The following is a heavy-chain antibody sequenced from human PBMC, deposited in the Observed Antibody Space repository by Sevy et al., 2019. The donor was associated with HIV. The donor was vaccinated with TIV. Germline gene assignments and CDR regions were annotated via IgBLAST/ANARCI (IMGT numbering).Heavy chain of an antibody. Sequence: GGSLRLSCAVSGFTFSTYAMSWVRQAPGKGLEWVSAISGSGGSSTYYADSVKGRFTISRDNSKNTLYLQMNSLRAEDTAVYYWAKDRDFWRGACYFDYWGQGTLVTVSS. D-gene: IGHD3-3*01. CDR3: AKDRDFWRGACYFDY. V-gene: IGHV3-23*01. CDR2: ISGSGGSST. J-gene: IGHJ4*02. CDR1: GFTFSTYA.